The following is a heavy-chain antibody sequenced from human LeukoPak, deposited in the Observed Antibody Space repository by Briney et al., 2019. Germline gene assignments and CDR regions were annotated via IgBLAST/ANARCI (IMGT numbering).Heavy chain of an antibody. J-gene: IGHJ4*02. CDR2: IWYDGSNK. CDR1: GFTFSSYG. D-gene: IGHD3-9*01. Sequence: GGSLRLSCAASGFTFSSYGMHWVRQAPGKGLEWVAVIWYDGSNKYYADSVKGRFTLSRDNSKNTLYLQMNSLRAEDTAVYYCARVGGDISFDYWGQGTLVTVSS. CDR3: ARVGGDISFDY. V-gene: IGHV3-33*01.